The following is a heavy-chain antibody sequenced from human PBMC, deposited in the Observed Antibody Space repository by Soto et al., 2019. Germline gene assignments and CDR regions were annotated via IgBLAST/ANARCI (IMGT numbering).Heavy chain of an antibody. CDR2: IYSGGNT. Sequence: EVQLVESGGGLIQPGGSLRLSCAASGFSVSSNYMSWVRQAPGKGLEWVSVIYSGGNTHYADSVKGRFTISRDNSKNTLYLQMNSLRAEDTAVCYCARDSTWIPYYHYGMDVWGQGTTVTVSS. J-gene: IGHJ6*02. V-gene: IGHV3-53*01. D-gene: IGHD5-18*01. CDR1: GFSVSSNY. CDR3: ARDSTWIPYYHYGMDV.